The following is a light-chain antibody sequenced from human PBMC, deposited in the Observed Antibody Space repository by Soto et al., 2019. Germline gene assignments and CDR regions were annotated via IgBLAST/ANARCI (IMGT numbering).Light chain of an antibody. CDR1: QSISSY. CDR2: AAS. J-gene: IGKJ2*01. Sequence: DIQMIQSPSSLSASVVDRVTITCRASQSISSYLNWYQQKPGKAPKLLICAASSLPSGVPSRFNGSGSGTDFTLTISSLQTEDFATYYCQQSYSTPHTFGLGTKLEIK. V-gene: IGKV1-39*01. CDR3: QQSYSTPHT.